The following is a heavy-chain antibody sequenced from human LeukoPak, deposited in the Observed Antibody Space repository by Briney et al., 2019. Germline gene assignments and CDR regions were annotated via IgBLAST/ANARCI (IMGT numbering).Heavy chain of an antibody. Sequence: GASVKVSRKVSGDTLTELSTHWVRQAPGKGLEWMGGFDPEHGEMIYAQKLQGRVTMTEDRSTDTAYMELSSLRSEDTAVYYCATGGPWDLLKYWGQGTLVTVSS. D-gene: IGHD3-9*01. V-gene: IGHV1-24*01. J-gene: IGHJ4*02. CDR1: GDTLTELS. CDR3: ATGGPWDLLKY. CDR2: FDPEHGEM.